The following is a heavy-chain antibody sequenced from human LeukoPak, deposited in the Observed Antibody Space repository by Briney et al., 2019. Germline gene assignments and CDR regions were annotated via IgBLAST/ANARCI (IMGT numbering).Heavy chain of an antibody. CDR3: ARAHRQWSRYFDL. CDR2: INHSGST. D-gene: IGHD2-15*01. J-gene: IGHJ2*01. Sequence: SEILSLTCAVYGGSFSGYYWSWIRQPPGKGLEWIGEINHSGSTNYNPSLKSRVTISVDTSKNQFSLKLSSVTAADTAVYYCARAHRQWSRYFDLWGRGTLVTVSS. CDR1: GGSFSGYY. V-gene: IGHV4-34*01.